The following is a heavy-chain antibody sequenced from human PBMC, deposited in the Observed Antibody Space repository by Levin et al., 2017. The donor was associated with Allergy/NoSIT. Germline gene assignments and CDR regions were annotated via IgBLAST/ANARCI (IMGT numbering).Heavy chain of an antibody. CDR2: FYYNGNA. CDR1: GGSISGYY. CDR3: ARHVGKWGFDY. D-gene: IGHD1-26*01. J-gene: IGHJ4*02. Sequence: SETLSLTCTVSGGSISGYYWSWIRQPPGKGLEWIGNFYYNGNAKNNPSLKSRITISVDMSNNQFSLKLSSVTATDTAIYYCARHVGKWGFDYWGLGTLDTVSS. V-gene: IGHV4-59*08.